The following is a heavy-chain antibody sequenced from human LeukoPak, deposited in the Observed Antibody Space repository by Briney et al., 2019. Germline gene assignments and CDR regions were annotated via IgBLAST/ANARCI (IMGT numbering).Heavy chain of an antibody. J-gene: IGHJ4*02. V-gene: IGHV4-39*07. Sequence: SETLSLTCTVSGGSISSSSYYWGWIRQPPGKGLEWIGSIYYSGSTYYNPSLKSRVTISVDTSKNQFSLKLNSVTAADTAVYYCARGGFQQLDFDYWGQGALVTVSS. CDR3: ARGGFQQLDFDY. CDR1: GGSISSSSYY. D-gene: IGHD6-13*01. CDR2: IYYSGST.